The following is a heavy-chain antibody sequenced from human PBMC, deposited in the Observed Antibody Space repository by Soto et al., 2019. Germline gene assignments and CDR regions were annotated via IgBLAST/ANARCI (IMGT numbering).Heavy chain of an antibody. CDR2: MYHTGRT. CDR3: ARDFAYFDS. J-gene: IGHJ4*02. Sequence: SETLSLTCSVSGGSVTSGGYHWNWIRQSPGKGLEWIGYMYHTGRTSYNPSLKSRVSISMDTSKNQFSLNLDSVTAADTAVYFCARDFAYFDSWGQGTLVTVSS. V-gene: IGHV4-61*08. D-gene: IGHD3-3*01. CDR1: GGSVTSGGYH.